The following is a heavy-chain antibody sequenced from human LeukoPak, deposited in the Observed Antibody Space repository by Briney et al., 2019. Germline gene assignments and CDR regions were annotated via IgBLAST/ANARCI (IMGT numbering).Heavy chain of an antibody. J-gene: IGHJ4*02. Sequence: SETLSLTCTVSGGSISSGSYYWGWIRQPPGKGLEWIGSIYYSGSTYYNPSLKSRVTISVDTSKNQFSLKLSSVTAADTAVYYCARTPSVYCSGGNCYPGHFDYWGQGTLVTVSS. CDR1: GGSISSGSYY. V-gene: IGHV4-39*07. CDR2: IYYSGST. CDR3: ARTPSVYCSGGNCYPGHFDY. D-gene: IGHD2-15*01.